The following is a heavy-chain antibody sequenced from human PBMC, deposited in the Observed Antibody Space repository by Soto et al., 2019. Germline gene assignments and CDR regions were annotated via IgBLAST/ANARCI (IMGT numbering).Heavy chain of an antibody. Sequence: SVNVSCKAIGYSFTSHYMHWVRQAPGQGLEWMGGIIPIFGTANYAQKFQGRVTITADESTSTAYMELSSLRSEDTAVYYCARDQAPDAFDIWGQGTMVTVSS. J-gene: IGHJ3*02. CDR1: GYSFTSHY. CDR2: IIPIFGTA. V-gene: IGHV1-69*13. CDR3: ARDQAPDAFDI.